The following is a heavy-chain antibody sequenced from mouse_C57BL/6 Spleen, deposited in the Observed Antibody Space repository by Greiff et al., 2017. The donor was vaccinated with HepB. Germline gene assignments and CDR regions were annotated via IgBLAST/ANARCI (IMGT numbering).Heavy chain of an antibody. CDR3: ARDYYDYDGLVYAMDY. V-gene: IGHV1-82*01. CDR1: GYAFSSSW. Sequence: VHLVESGPELVKPGASVKISCKASGYAFSSSWMNWVKQRPGKGLEWIGRIYPGDGDTNYNGKFKGKATLTADKSSSTAYMQLSSLTSEDSAVYFCARDYYDYDGLVYAMDYWGQGTSVTVSS. J-gene: IGHJ4*01. CDR2: IYPGDGDT. D-gene: IGHD2-4*01.